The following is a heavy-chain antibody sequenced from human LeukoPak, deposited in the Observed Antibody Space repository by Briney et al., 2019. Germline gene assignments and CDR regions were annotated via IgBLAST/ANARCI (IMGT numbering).Heavy chain of an antibody. CDR3: ARDFRVSPRYSSSSGPRAGYYYYGMDV. CDR1: GYTVSHYA. CDR2: INTNTGNP. D-gene: IGHD6-6*01. V-gene: IGHV7-4-1*02. J-gene: IGHJ6*02. Sequence: ASVKVSCKASGYTVSHYAINWVRQAPGQGPEWMGWINTNTGNPTYAQGFTGQFVFSLDTSVSTAYLQISSLKAEDTAVYYCARDFRVSPRYSSSSGPRAGYYYYGMDVWGQGTTVTVSS.